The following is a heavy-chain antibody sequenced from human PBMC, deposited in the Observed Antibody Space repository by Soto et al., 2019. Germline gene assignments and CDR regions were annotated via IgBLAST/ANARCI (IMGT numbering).Heavy chain of an antibody. CDR1: GGTFSSYA. Sequence: SVKVSCKASGGTFSSYAISWVRQAPGQGLEWMGGIIPIFGTANYAQKFQGRVTITADESTSTAYMELSSLRSEDTAVYYCARIHPIAVAGTVVEYYFDYWGQGTLVTVSS. J-gene: IGHJ4*02. V-gene: IGHV1-69*13. CDR3: ARIHPIAVAGTVVEYYFDY. CDR2: IIPIFGTA. D-gene: IGHD6-19*01.